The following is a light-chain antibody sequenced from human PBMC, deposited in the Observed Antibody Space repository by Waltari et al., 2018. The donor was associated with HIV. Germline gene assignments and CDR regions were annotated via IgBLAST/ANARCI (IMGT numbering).Light chain of an antibody. V-gene: IGLV2-23*02. CDR3: SSYAGSNIWV. Sequence: QSALTQPASVSGSPGQSIPISCTGTNSNVGSFNFVSWYQQHPGKAPSLMIYEVTKRPSGISNRFSGSKSGNTASLTISGLQAEDEAYYYCSSYAGSNIWVFGGGTKLTVL. CDR1: NSNVGSFNF. J-gene: IGLJ3*02. CDR2: EVT.